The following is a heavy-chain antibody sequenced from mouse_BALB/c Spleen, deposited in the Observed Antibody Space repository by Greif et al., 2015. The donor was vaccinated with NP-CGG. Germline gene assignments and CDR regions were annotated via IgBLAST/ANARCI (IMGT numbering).Heavy chain of an antibody. V-gene: IGHV5-17*02. J-gene: IGHJ2*01. Sequence: DVMLVESGGGLVQPGGSRKLSCAASGFTFSSFGMHWVRQAPEKGLEWVAYISSGSSTIYYADTVKGRFTISRDNPKNPVFLQMTVLGSEDTAMYYFARLLDSWGQGTPLPVSS. CDR1: GFTFSSFG. CDR2: ISSGSSTI. CDR3: ARLLDS.